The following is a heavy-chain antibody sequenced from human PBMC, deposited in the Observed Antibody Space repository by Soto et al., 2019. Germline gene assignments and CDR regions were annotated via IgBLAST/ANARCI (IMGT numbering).Heavy chain of an antibody. CDR2: IYYSGST. CDR1: GGSISSYY. V-gene: IGHV4-59*01. J-gene: IGHJ6*02. D-gene: IGHD3-10*01. CDR3: AKIGIGSYYGMDV. Sequence: SDTLSLTCTVSGGSISSYYWSWIRQPPGKGLEWIGYIYYSGSTNYNPSLKSRVTISVDTSKNQFSLKLSSVTAADTAVYYCAKIGIGSYYGMDVWGQGTTVTVSS.